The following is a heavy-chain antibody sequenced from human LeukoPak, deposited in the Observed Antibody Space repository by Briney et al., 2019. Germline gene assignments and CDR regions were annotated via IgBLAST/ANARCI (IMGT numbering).Heavy chain of an antibody. J-gene: IGHJ4*02. CDR3: ARVSGEDGYDILTGYYFDY. V-gene: IGHV1-69*05. Sequence: GSSVKVSCKASGGTFSSYAISWVRQAPGQGLEWMGGIIPIFGTANYAQKFQGRVTITTDESTSTAYMELSSLRSDDTAVYYCARVSGEDGYDILTGYYFDYWGQGTLVTVSS. CDR2: IIPIFGTA. CDR1: GGTFSSYA. D-gene: IGHD3-9*01.